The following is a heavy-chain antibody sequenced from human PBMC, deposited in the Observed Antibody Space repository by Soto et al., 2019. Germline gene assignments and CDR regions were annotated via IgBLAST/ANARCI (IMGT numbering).Heavy chain of an antibody. V-gene: IGHV3-11*01. CDR1: GFTFSDYY. Sequence: PGGSLRLACAASGFTFSDYYMSWIRQAPGKGLEWVSYISSSGSTIYYADSVKGRFTISRDNAKNSLYLQMNSLRAEDTAVYYCARVILDYGDYVDAFDIWGQGTMVTVSS. CDR2: ISSSGSTI. J-gene: IGHJ3*02. CDR3: ARVILDYGDYVDAFDI. D-gene: IGHD4-17*01.